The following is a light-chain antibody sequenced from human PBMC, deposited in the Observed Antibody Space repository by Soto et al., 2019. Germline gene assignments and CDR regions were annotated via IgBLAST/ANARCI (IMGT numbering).Light chain of an antibody. CDR3: QQYGNSPLT. Sequence: EIVMTQSPATLSVSPGERATLSCRASQSVSSNLAWYQQKPGQAPRLLIYGASTRATGIPARFSGSGSGTNFTLTISSLEPEDCALYYCQQYGNSPLTFGGGTKVDIK. CDR1: QSVSSN. V-gene: IGKV3-15*01. CDR2: GAS. J-gene: IGKJ4*01.